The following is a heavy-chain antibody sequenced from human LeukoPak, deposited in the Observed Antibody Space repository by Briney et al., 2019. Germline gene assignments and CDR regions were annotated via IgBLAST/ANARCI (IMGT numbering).Heavy chain of an antibody. CDR3: ARDRVIEMATILLDY. CDR2: IIPIFGTA. CDR1: GGTFSSYA. Sequence: GASVKVSCKASGGTFSSYAISWVRQAPGQGLEWMGGIIPIFGTANYAQKFQGRVTITADKSTSTAYMELSSLRSEDTAVYYCARDRVIEMATILLDYWGQGTLVTVSS. J-gene: IGHJ4*02. V-gene: IGHV1-69*06. D-gene: IGHD5-24*01.